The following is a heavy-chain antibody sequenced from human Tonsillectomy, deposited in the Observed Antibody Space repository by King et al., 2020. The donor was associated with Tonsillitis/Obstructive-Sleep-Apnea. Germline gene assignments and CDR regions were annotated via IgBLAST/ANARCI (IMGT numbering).Heavy chain of an antibody. CDR1: GFTFSSYA. CDR2: ISGSGGST. D-gene: IGHD3-22*01. Sequence: QLVQSGGGLVQPGGSLRLSCAASGFTFSSYAMSWVRQAPGKGLEWVSAISGSGGSTYYADSVKGRFTISRDNSKNTLYLQMNSLRAEDTAVYYCAKSRDYYYDSSGYFDYWGQGTLVTVSS. V-gene: IGHV3-23*04. J-gene: IGHJ4*02. CDR3: AKSRDYYYDSSGYFDY.